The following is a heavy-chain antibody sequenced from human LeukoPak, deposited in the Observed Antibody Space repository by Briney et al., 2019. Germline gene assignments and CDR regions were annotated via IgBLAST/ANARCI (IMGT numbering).Heavy chain of an antibody. CDR1: GFTISSYG. J-gene: IGHJ4*02. CDR2: IRYDGSNK. CDR3: AKDQGITMVRGVGY. D-gene: IGHD3-10*01. Sequence: PGGSLILSCAASGFTISSYGMHWVRQAPGKGLEWVAFIRYDGSNKYYADSVKGRFTISRTNSKITLYLQMNSLRAEDTAVYYCAKDQGITMVRGVGYWGQGTLVSVSS. V-gene: IGHV3-30*02.